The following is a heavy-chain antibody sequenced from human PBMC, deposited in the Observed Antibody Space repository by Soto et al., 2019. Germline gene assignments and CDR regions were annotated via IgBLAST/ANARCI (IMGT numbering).Heavy chain of an antibody. CDR2: IYYSGST. J-gene: IGHJ5*02. CDR3: AREAEVGDWFAP. D-gene: IGHD3-10*01. CDR1: GGSISSGGYY. V-gene: IGHV4-31*03. Sequence: QVQLQESGPGLVKPSQTLSLTCTVSGGSISSGGYYWSWIRQHPGKGLEWIGYIYYSGSTYYHPSLKSRVTISIDTSKHQFSMKLSSVTAADTAVYYCAREAEVGDWFAPWGQGTLVTVSS.